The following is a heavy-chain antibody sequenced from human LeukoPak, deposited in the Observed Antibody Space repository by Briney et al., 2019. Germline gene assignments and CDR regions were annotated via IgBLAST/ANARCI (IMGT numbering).Heavy chain of an antibody. CDR3: VKVDA. D-gene: IGHD2-8*01. Sequence: GGSLRLSCAASGFTFSTPGMHWVRQSPGKGLDWVAFIRNDGTKKNYADSVKGRFTISRDNSKNTLYLQMDSLSAEDTAVYYCVKVDAWGQGTLVTVSS. CDR2: IRNDGTKK. CDR1: GFTFSTPG. V-gene: IGHV3-30*02. J-gene: IGHJ4*02.